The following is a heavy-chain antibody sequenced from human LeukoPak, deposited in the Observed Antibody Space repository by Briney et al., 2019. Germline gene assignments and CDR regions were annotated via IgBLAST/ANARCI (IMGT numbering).Heavy chain of an antibody. CDR3: AGRRGTTVADYYYYGMDV. CDR1: GGSISSYY. V-gene: IGHV4-59*01. D-gene: IGHD4-23*01. J-gene: IGHJ6*02. CDR2: IYYSGST. Sequence: SETLSLTCTVSGGSISSYYWSWIRQPPGKGLEWIGYIYYSGSTNYNPSLKSRVTISVDTSKNQFSLKLSSVTAADTAVYYCAGRRGTTVADYYYYGMDVWGQGTTVTVSS.